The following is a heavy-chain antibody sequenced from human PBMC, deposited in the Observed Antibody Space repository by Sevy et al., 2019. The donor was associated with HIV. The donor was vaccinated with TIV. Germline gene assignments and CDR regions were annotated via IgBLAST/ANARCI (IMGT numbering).Heavy chain of an antibody. Sequence: GGSLRLSCAASGFSVGSNYMSWVRQAPGKGLEWVSLIYSSGRTYYGDSVKGRFTISRDDSKNTLYLQMNSVRAEDTALYYCTRVHSGGYPFDYWGQGSLVTVSS. D-gene: IGHD3-22*01. V-gene: IGHV3-53*01. J-gene: IGHJ4*02. CDR2: IYSSGRT. CDR1: GFSVGSNY. CDR3: TRVHSGGYPFDY.